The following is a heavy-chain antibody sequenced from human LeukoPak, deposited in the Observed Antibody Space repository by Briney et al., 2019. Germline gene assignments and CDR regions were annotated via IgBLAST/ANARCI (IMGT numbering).Heavy chain of an antibody. CDR3: ARDFIGSLGF. Sequence: GGSLRLSCAASGLSFSNYAMTWVRQAPGKGLEWVSYISTGSSTIYYADSVKGRFTISRDNAKNSLYLQMNSLRDEDTALYYCARDFIGSLGFWGQGTLVTVSS. CDR1: GLSFSNYA. V-gene: IGHV3-48*02. J-gene: IGHJ4*02. D-gene: IGHD3-10*01. CDR2: ISTGSSTI.